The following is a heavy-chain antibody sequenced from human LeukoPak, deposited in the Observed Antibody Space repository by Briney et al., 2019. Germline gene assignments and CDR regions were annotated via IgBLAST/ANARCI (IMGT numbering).Heavy chain of an antibody. D-gene: IGHD1-1*01. Sequence: GGSLRLSCAASGFTFSNYWMTWVRQAPGKGLEWVSSISSSSSYIYYADSVKGRFTISRDNAKNSPYLQMNTLRAEDTAVYYCARDDTSVHFFDYWGQGTLVTVSS. J-gene: IGHJ4*02. CDR1: GFTFSNYW. CDR2: ISSSSSYI. V-gene: IGHV3-21*01. CDR3: ARDDTSVHFFDY.